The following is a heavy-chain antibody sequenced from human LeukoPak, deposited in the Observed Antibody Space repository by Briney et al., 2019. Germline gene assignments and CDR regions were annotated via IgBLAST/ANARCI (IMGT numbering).Heavy chain of an antibody. V-gene: IGHV5-51*01. CDR3: TIRYSGSYNDY. CDR2: IYPGDSDT. CDR1: GYDFTSNW. Sequence: GASLQISCKGSGYDFTSNWIGWVRQMPGKGLEGMGTIYPGDSDTRYGPSFQGQVIISTDKSINTAYLQWSSLKASDTAMYFCTIRYSGSYNDYWGQGTLVTVSS. J-gene: IGHJ4*02. D-gene: IGHD1-26*01.